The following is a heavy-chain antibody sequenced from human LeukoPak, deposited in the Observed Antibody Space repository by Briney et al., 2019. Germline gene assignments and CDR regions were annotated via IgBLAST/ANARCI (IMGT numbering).Heavy chain of an antibody. Sequence: PGGSLRLSCAASGFTFSTYAMSWVRQAPGKGLEWVSGISGSGSSTFDADSVKGRFTISRDNSKNTLYLQMNSLRAEDTAVYYCAKLDPFGVVGWGQGTLVTVSS. J-gene: IGHJ4*02. CDR2: ISGSGSST. CDR1: GFTFSTYA. CDR3: AKLDPFGVVG. D-gene: IGHD3-3*01. V-gene: IGHV3-23*01.